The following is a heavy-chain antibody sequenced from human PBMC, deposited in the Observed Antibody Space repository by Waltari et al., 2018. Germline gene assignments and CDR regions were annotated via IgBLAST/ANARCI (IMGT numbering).Heavy chain of an antibody. J-gene: IGHJ3*02. CDR2: ITASGGST. V-gene: IGHV3-23*01. D-gene: IGHD6-25*01. CDR3: AKRSGAFDI. CDR1: GFTFSNYA. Sequence: EVQLLESGGGLVQPGESLRLSCAASGFTFSNYAMSWVRRAPGKGREWFSGITASGGSTYYTDSVKDRFTTSRDNSRNTLYLQMNSLRAEDTAVYYCAKRSGAFDIWGQGTMVTVSS.